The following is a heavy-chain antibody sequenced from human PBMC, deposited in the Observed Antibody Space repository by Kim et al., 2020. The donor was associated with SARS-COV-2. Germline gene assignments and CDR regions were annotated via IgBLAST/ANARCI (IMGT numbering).Heavy chain of an antibody. CDR3: ARTQVIFGVVIDWFDP. J-gene: IGHJ5*02. Sequence: SETLSLTCTVSGGSISSYYWSWIRQPPGKGLEWIGYIYYSGSTNYNPSLKSRVTISVDTSKNQFSLKLSSVTAADTAVYYCARTQVIFGVVIDWFDPWGQGTLVTVSS. CDR1: GGSISSYY. CDR2: IYYSGST. D-gene: IGHD3-3*01. V-gene: IGHV4-59*01.